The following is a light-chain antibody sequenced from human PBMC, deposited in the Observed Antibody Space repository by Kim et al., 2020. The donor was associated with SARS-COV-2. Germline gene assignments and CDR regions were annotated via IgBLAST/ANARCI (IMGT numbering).Light chain of an antibody. V-gene: IGKV3-11*01. CDR2: DAP. J-gene: IGKJ3*01. CDR1: HSVGIC. CDR3: QQRGNLPRFT. Sequence: SPGERPPHPRWGRHSVGICLAWYPQPPRHAPRLLLYDAPIRATGTPARFSGSGSGTDFTLPISSLEPEDFAVYYCQQRGNLPRFTFGPRTKVDI.